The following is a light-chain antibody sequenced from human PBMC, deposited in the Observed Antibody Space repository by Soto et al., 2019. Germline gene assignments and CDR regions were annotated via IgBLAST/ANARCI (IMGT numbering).Light chain of an antibody. CDR2: WAS. Sequence: DLVLTQSPDSLAVSLGERATINCKSSQSVLYSSNNKNYFAWYQEKPGQPPKLLIYWASTRESGVPDRFSGSGSGTDFTLTISSLQSEDFAVYYCQHYHGWPIPFGQGTRLAI. V-gene: IGKV4-1*01. CDR1: QSVLYSSNNKNY. J-gene: IGKJ5*01. CDR3: QHYHGWPIP.